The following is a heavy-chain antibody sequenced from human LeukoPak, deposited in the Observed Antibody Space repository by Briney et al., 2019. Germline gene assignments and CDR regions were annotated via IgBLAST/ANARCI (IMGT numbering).Heavy chain of an antibody. Sequence: GGSLRLSCAASGFTFSSYAMHWVRQAPGKGLEWVAVISYDGSNKYYAVSVKGRFTISRDNSKNTLYLQMNSLRAEDTAVYYCARGFGNFIFDYWGQGTLVTVSS. CDR3: ARGFGNFIFDY. CDR1: GFTFSSYA. D-gene: IGHD3-10*01. J-gene: IGHJ4*02. V-gene: IGHV3-30*04. CDR2: ISYDGSNK.